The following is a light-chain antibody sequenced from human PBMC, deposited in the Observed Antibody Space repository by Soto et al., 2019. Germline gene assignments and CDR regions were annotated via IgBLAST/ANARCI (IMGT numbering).Light chain of an antibody. CDR3: QHYYSYPLT. V-gene: IGKV1-5*03. Sequence: DIQMTQSPSTLSASVGDRVTITCRASQSISSWLAWYQQKPGKAPNLLIYKASSLQSGVPSRFSGSGSGTEFTLTISSLQPDDFATYYCQHYYSYPLTFGGGTKVDIK. CDR1: QSISSW. J-gene: IGKJ4*01. CDR2: KAS.